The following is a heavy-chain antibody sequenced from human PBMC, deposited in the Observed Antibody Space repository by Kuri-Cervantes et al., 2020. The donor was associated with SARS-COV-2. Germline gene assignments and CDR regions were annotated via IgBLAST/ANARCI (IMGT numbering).Heavy chain of an antibody. CDR1: GGSISSYY. V-gene: IGHV4-59*01. Sequence: SETLSLTCIVSGGSISSYYWSWSRQPPGKGLGWIGDIYKSGSTNSNPSLKTRVTISVDTSKNQFSLRLSSVTAADPAVYFCAKYGTGDYLSTYFGRGGWFDPWGQGTLVTVSS. D-gene: IGHD3-3*01. CDR3: AKYGTGDYLSTYFGRGGWFDP. CDR2: IYKSGST. J-gene: IGHJ5*02.